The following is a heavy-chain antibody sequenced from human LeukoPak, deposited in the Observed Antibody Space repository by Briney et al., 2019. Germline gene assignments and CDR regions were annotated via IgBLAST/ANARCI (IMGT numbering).Heavy chain of an antibody. Sequence: ASVKVSCKASGYTFTGYYLHWVRQAPGQGLEWMGCVNPNSGDTNYAQKFQGRVTITADESTTTAYMELSSLRSEDTAVYYCARVTHTELSTWFDPWGQGTLVTVSS. CDR2: VNPNSGDT. CDR1: GYTFTGYY. V-gene: IGHV1-2*02. D-gene: IGHD5-18*01. J-gene: IGHJ5*02. CDR3: ARVTHTELSTWFDP.